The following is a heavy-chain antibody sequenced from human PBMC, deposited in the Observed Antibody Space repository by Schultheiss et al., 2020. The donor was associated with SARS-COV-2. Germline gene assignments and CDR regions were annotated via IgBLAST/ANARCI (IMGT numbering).Heavy chain of an antibody. CDR1: GYTFTSYG. J-gene: IGHJ4*02. V-gene: IGHV1-18*01. CDR3: ARVRYSSSLFDY. CDR2: ISAYNGNT. Sequence: ASVKVSCKASGYTFTSYGISWVRQAPGQGLEWMGWISAYNGNTNYAQKLQGRVTMTTDTSTSTAYMELSSLRSEDTAVYYCARVRYSSSLFDYWGQGTLVTVSS. D-gene: IGHD6-6*01.